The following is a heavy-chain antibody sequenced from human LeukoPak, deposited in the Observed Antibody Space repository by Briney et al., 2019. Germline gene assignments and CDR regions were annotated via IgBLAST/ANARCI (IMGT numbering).Heavy chain of an antibody. CDR3: AKSRLGYDY. V-gene: IGHV3-74*01. CDR1: GFTFTNYW. J-gene: IGHJ4*02. Sequence: PGGSLRLSCAASGFTFTNYWMHWVRQAPGKGLVWVSRISTDGSSTTYVDSVKGRFTISRDNSKNTLYLQMNSLRAEDTAVYYCAKSRLGYDYWGQGTLVTVSS. CDR2: ISTDGSST. D-gene: IGHD5-12*01.